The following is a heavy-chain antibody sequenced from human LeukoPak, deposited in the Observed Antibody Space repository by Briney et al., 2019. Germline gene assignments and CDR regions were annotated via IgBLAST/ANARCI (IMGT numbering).Heavy chain of an antibody. CDR3: ARNAQVGATPHVSDY. D-gene: IGHD1-26*01. CDR2: ISAYNGNT. V-gene: IGHV1-18*01. CDR1: GYTFTSYG. J-gene: IGHJ4*02. Sequence: ASVKVSCKASGYTFTSYGISWVRQAPGQGLEWMGWISAYNGNTNYAQKLQGRVTMTTDTSTSTAYMELRSLRSDDTAVYYCARNAQVGATPHVSDYWGQGTPVTVSS.